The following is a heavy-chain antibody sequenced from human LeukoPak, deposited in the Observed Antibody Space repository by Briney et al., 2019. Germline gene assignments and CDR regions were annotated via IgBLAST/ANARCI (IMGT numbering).Heavy chain of an antibody. D-gene: IGHD6-19*01. CDR1: GYTFTGYY. CDR3: ARGQQWLVPLDAFDI. J-gene: IGHJ3*02. CDR2: INPNSGGT. V-gene: IGHV1-2*02. Sequence: ASVKVSCKASGYTFTGYYMHWVRQAPGQGLEWMGWINPNSGGTNYAQKFQGRVTMTRDTSISTAYMELSRLRSDDTAVYYCARGQQWLVPLDAFDIWGQGTMATVSS.